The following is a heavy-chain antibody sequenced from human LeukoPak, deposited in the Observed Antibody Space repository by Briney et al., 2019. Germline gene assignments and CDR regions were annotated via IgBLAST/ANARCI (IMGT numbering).Heavy chain of an antibody. J-gene: IGHJ4*02. Sequence: GGSLRLSCAASGFTFSSYWMSWVRQAPGKGLEWVANIKQDGSEKYYVDSVKGRFTISRDNAKNSLYLQTNSLRAEDTAVYYCAKSPNDYGDDLDYWGQGTLVTVSS. CDR1: GFTFSSYW. V-gene: IGHV3-7*01. CDR3: AKSPNDYGDDLDY. CDR2: IKQDGSEK. D-gene: IGHD4-17*01.